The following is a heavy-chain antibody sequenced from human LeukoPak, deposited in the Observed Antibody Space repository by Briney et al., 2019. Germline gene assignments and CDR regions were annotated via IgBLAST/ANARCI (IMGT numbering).Heavy chain of an antibody. Sequence: SETLSLTCTVSGGSISSYYWNWIRQPPGKGLEWIGYIYYSGSTNYNPSLKSRVTISVDTSKNQFSLKLSSVTAADTAVYYCARCYSYGSYYFDYWGQGTLVTVSS. V-gene: IGHV4-59*01. D-gene: IGHD5-18*01. CDR1: GGSISSYY. J-gene: IGHJ4*02. CDR3: ARCYSYGSYYFDY. CDR2: IYYSGST.